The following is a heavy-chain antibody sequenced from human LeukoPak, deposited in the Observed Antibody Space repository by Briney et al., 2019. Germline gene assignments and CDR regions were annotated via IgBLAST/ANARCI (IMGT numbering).Heavy chain of an antibody. CDR1: GGSFSGYY. CDR3: ARGLRSSSWDYLDY. CDR2: INHSGST. J-gene: IGHJ4*02. Sequence: PETLSLACAVYGGSFSGYYWSWIRQPPGRGLEWIGEINHSGSTKHNPSLKSRVTISVDTSKNQFFLKLSSVTAADTAVYYCARGLRSSSWDYLDYWGQGTLVTVSS. D-gene: IGHD6-13*01. V-gene: IGHV4-34*01.